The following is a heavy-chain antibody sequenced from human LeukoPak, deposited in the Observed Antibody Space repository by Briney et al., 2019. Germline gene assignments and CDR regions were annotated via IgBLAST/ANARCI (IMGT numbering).Heavy chain of an antibody. V-gene: IGHV5-51*01. CDR1: GYSFTTXX. CDR2: XXXXXSDT. Sequence: GESLKISCKGSGYSFTTXXXGWVRQMPGKGLXXXXXXXXXXSDTRYSPSFQGQVTISADKSISTAYLQWSSLKASDTAMYYCAIAVDYDILTGKVGRFDYWGQGTLVTVSS. D-gene: IGHD3-9*01. CDR3: AIAVDYDILTGKVGRFDY. J-gene: IGHJ4*02.